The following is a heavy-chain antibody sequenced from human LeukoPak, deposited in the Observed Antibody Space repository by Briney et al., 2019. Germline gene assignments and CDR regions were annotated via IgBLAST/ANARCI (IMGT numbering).Heavy chain of an antibody. CDR3: ARGVLYHSYFDY. CDR2: IYHSGST. CDR1: GYSISSGYY. V-gene: IGHV4-38-2*02. J-gene: IGHJ4*02. Sequence: SETLSLTCTVSGYSISSGYYWGWIRQPPGKGLEWIGSIYHSGSTYYNPSLKSRVTISLDTSKRQFSLKLSSVTAADTAVYYCARGVLYHSYFDYWGQGTLVTVSS. D-gene: IGHD1-26*01.